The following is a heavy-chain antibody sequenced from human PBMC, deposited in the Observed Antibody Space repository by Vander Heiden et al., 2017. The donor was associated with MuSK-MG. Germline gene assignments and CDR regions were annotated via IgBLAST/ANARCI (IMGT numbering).Heavy chain of an antibody. J-gene: IGHJ4*02. D-gene: IGHD3-10*01. V-gene: IGHV4-59*01. CDR2: IFHSGST. CDR3: ASRYYYGSGPDY. CDR1: GGSISSYH. Sequence: QVQLQESGPGLVKPSETLSLTCPVAGGSISSYHWSWIRQPPGKGLEWIGYIFHSGSTNYNPSLKSRVTISADTSKKQFSLKVSSVTAADTAVYYCASRYYYGSGPDYWGQGTLVTVSS.